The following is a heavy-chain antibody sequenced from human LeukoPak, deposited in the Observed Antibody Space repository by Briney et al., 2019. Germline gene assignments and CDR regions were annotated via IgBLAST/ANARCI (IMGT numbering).Heavy chain of an antibody. Sequence: GGSLRLSCAASGFTFSDYYMSWVRQAPGKGLEWVSAISGSGGSTYYADSVKGRFTISRDNSKNTLYLQMNSLRAEDTAVYYCASNLGDSGSYYRYYFDYWGQGTLVTVSS. CDR2: ISGSGGST. D-gene: IGHD1-26*01. V-gene: IGHV3-23*01. CDR1: GFTFSDYY. J-gene: IGHJ4*02. CDR3: ASNLGDSGSYYRYYFDY.